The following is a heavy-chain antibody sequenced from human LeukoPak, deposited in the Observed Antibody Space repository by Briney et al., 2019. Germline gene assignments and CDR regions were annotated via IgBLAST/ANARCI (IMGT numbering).Heavy chain of an antibody. CDR2: FDPEDGET. Sequence: GASVKVSCKVSGYTLTELSMHWVRQAPGKGLEWMGGFDPEDGETIYAQKFQGRVTMTEDTSTDTAYMELSSLRSEDTAVYYCARDTLGYCSSTSCSRLGGHYYYYGMDVWGQGTTVTVSS. CDR1: GYTLTELS. CDR3: ARDTLGYCSSTSCSRLGGHYYYYGMDV. J-gene: IGHJ6*02. D-gene: IGHD2-2*01. V-gene: IGHV1-24*01.